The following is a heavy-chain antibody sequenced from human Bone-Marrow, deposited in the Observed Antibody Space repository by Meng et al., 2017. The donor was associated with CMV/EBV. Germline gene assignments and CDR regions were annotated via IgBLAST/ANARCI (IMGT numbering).Heavy chain of an antibody. CDR2: INPNTDGT. D-gene: IGHD1-26*01. J-gene: IGHJ3*02. Sequence: ASVKVSCKASGHNFNAYYIYWVRQAPGQRLECMRWINPNTDGTNYAQGFQGRVSMTRDTSISTAYMELSRLMADDTAVYYCARDRYAGTYWGGHDAFDMWGQGTQVTVSS. V-gene: IGHV1-2*02. CDR1: GHNFNAYY. CDR3: ARDRYAGTYWGGHDAFDM.